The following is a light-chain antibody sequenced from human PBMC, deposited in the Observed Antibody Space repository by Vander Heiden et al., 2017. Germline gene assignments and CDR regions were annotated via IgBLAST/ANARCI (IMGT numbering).Light chain of an antibody. J-gene: IGLJ1*01. CDR2: KDN. CDR1: ASPKQY. V-gene: IGLV3-25*03. Sequence: SYELTQPPPVSVPPRQPARIHCSGDASPKQYAYWYQQKPGQAPGLVIYKDNERPSGIPERFSGSISGTTVTLTISGVQAEDEADYYCQSADSSGTYVFGAGTKVTVL. CDR3: QSADSSGTYV.